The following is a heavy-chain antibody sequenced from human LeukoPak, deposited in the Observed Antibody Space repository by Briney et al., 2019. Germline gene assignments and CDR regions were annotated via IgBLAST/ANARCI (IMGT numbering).Heavy chain of an antibody. D-gene: IGHD5-24*01. Sequence: SETLSLTCTVSGGSISSYYWSWIRQPPGKGLEWIGYIYYSGSTNYNPSLKSRVTISVDTSKNQFSLKLSSVTAADTAVYYCARRDGYNLGLDWGQGTLVTVSS. V-gene: IGHV4-59*01. CDR3: ARRDGYNLGLD. J-gene: IGHJ4*02. CDR1: GGSISSYY. CDR2: IYYSGST.